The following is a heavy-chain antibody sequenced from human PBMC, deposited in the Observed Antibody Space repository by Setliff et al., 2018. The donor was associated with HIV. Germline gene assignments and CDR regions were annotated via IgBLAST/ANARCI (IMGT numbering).Heavy chain of an antibody. CDR2: INTNTGTP. CDR3: ARALYGDYGGDVNWMDP. D-gene: IGHD4-17*01. Sequence: GASVKFSCKASGYTFTSYAMNWVRQAPGQGLEWMGWINTNTGTPTYTQAFTGRFVFSVDTSVTTAYLQISSLKAEDTAIYYCARALYGDYGGDVNWMDPWGQGTLVTVSS. J-gene: IGHJ5*02. CDR1: GYTFTSYA. V-gene: IGHV7-4-1*02.